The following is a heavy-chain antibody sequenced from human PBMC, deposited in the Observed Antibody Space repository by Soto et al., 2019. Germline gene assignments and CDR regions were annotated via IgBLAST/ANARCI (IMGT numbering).Heavy chain of an antibody. CDR3: GREGFYSGSGIYSPPRYYGMDV. Sequence: GGSLRLSCAASGFIFDDYAMSWARQAPGKGLEWVSSILWNGDRITYADSVKGRFTISRDNAKTSLYLQMNSLRGDDTAVYYCGREGFYSGSGIYSPPRYYGMDVWGQGTTVTVSS. CDR2: ILWNGDRI. V-gene: IGHV3-20*04. J-gene: IGHJ6*02. CDR1: GFIFDDYA. D-gene: IGHD3-10*01.